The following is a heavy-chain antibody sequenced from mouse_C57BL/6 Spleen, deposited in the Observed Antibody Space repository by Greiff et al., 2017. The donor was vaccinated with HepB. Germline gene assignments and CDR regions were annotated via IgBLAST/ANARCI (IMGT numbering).Heavy chain of an antibody. CDR2: IDPSDSET. V-gene: IGHV1-52*01. CDR3: AREGGLYGSSPYAMDY. Sequence: QVQLQQPGAELVRPGSSVKLSCKASGYTFTSYWMHWVKQRPIQGLEWIGNIDPSDSETHYNQKFKDKATLTVDKSSSTAYMQLSSLTSEDSAVYYCAREGGLYGSSPYAMDYWGQGTSVTVSS. J-gene: IGHJ4*01. CDR1: GYTFTSYW. D-gene: IGHD1-1*01.